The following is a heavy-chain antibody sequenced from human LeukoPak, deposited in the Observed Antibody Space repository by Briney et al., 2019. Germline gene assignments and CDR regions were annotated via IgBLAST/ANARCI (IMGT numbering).Heavy chain of an antibody. Sequence: SETLSLTCTVSRGSISNYYWGWIRQPPRKVLEWIGFFSYSGSTNYNPSLKSRVTISVDTSKNQFSLKLTSVTAADTAVYYCARDGPGDVGFDYWGQGTLVTVSS. D-gene: IGHD7-27*01. CDR3: ARDGPGDVGFDY. CDR2: FSYSGST. V-gene: IGHV4-59*01. J-gene: IGHJ4*02. CDR1: RGSISNYY.